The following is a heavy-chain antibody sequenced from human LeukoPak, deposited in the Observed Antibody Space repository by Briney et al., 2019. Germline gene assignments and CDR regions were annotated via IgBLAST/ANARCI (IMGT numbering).Heavy chain of an antibody. J-gene: IGHJ4*02. Sequence: SETLSLTCTVSGGSISSYYWSWIRQPPGKGLEWIGYIYYSGSTNYNPSLKSRVTISVDTSKNQFSLKLSSVTAADTAVYYCARCRYSYGGAVGDYFDYWGQGTLVTVSS. CDR3: ARCRYSYGGAVGDYFDY. CDR1: GGSISSYY. CDR2: IYYSGST. V-gene: IGHV4-59*01. D-gene: IGHD5-18*01.